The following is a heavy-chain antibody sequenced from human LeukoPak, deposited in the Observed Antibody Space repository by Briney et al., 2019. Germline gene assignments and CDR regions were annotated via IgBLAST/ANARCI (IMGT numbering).Heavy chain of an antibody. CDR1: GSTFSNYW. CDR3: ARQLSGWYDADPY. D-gene: IGHD6-19*01. V-gene: IGHV3-7*05. J-gene: IGHJ4*02. Sequence: GGSLRLSCAASGSTFSNYWMSWVRQAPGKGLEWVANIKEDGSRNHYVDSVKGRFTISRDNAKSSLYLQMNSLRAEDTAVYYCARQLSGWYDADPYWGQGTLVTVSS. CDR2: IKEDGSRN.